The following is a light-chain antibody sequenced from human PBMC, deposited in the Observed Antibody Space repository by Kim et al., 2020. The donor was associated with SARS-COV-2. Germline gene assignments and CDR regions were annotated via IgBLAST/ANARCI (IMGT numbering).Light chain of an antibody. CDR2: GAS. Sequence: EIVMAQSPAILSVSPGERATLSCRASQSVSSSFAWFQQKPGQAPRLLIYGASTRAPGIPARFSGSGSGTEFTLTISSLQSEDFAVYFCHQYSNWPYTFGQGTKLEI. J-gene: IGKJ2*01. CDR3: HQYSNWPYT. CDR1: QSVSSS. V-gene: IGKV3-15*01.